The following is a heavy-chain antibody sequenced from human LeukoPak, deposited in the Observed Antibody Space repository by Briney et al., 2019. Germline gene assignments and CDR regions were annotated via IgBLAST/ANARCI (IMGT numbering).Heavy chain of an antibody. V-gene: IGHV4-4*02. Sequence: GTLSLTCAVSGGSISSSNWWTWVRQPPGEGLEWIGEVHLSGRTNYNPSLESRVTMSVDMSENHISLKLTSVTAADTAVYYCAREGGPYRPLDYSGQGTLVTVSS. CDR2: VHLSGRT. CDR1: GGSISSSNW. J-gene: IGHJ4*02. CDR3: AREGGPYRPLDY.